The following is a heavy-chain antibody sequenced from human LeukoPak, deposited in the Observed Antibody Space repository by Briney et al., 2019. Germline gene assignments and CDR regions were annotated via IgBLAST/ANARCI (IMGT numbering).Heavy chain of an antibody. Sequence: ASVKVSCKASGYTLTGYYMHWVRQAPGQGLEWVGRINPNSGGTNYAQKFQGRVTMTRDTSISTAYMELSRLRSDDTAVYYCARDLYGSGSYYNGDYWGQGTLVTVSS. CDR2: INPNSGGT. J-gene: IGHJ4*02. D-gene: IGHD3-10*01. CDR1: GYTLTGYY. CDR3: ARDLYGSGSYYNGDY. V-gene: IGHV1-2*06.